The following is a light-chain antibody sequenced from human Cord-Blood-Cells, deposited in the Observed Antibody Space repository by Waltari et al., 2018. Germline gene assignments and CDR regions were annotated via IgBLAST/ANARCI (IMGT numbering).Light chain of an antibody. J-gene: IGKJ2*01. Sequence: DTQMTPSPSTLSASVGDRVTITCRASQSISSWLAWYQQKPGKAPKLLIYDASSLESGVPSRFSGSGSGTEFTLPISSLQPDDFATYYCQQYNSYSYTFGQGTKLEIK. CDR3: QQYNSYSYT. V-gene: IGKV1-5*01. CDR1: QSISSW. CDR2: DAS.